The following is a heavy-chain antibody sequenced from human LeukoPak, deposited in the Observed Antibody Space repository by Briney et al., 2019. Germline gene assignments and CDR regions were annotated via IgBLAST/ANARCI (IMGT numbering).Heavy chain of an antibody. J-gene: IGHJ4*02. CDR1: GYTFTSYG. CDR2: ISAYNGNT. CDR3: ARSISIVVVPAAIDYFHY. Sequence: GASVKVSCKASGYTFTSYGISWVRQAPGQGLEWMGWISAYNGNTNYAQKLQGRVTMTTDTSTSTAYMELRSLRSDDTAVYYCARSISIVVVPAAIDYFHYWGQGTLVTVSS. V-gene: IGHV1-18*01. D-gene: IGHD2-2*02.